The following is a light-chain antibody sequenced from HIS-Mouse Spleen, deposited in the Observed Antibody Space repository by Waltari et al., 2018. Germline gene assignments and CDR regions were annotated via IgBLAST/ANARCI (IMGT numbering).Light chain of an antibody. CDR1: ALPKKY. CDR2: EDS. Sequence: SYELTQPPSVSVSPGQTARITCPVDALPKKYAYWYQQQSGQAPVLVIYEDSKRPAGIPGRFSGSSSGTMATLTISGAQVEDEADYYCYSTDSSGNHRVFGGGTKLTVL. J-gene: IGLJ2*01. V-gene: IGLV3-10*01. CDR3: YSTDSSGNHRV.